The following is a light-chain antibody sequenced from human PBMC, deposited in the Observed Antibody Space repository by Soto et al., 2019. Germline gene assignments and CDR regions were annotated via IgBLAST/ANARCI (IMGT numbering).Light chain of an antibody. CDR1: QSVSSN. CDR2: GAS. J-gene: IGKJ1*01. V-gene: IGKV3-15*01. Sequence: EIVMTQSPATLSVSPGERATLSCRASQSVSSNLAWYQQKPGQAPRLLIYGASTRATGIPARFSGSGSGTEITLTISILQSEDFAVYYCQQYNNWPKTFGQGTKVDIK. CDR3: QQYNNWPKT.